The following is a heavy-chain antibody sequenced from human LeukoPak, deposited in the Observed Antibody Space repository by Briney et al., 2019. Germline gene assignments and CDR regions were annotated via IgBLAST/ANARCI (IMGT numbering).Heavy chain of an antibody. D-gene: IGHD2/OR15-2a*01. Sequence: SETLSLTCAVYGGSFSGYYWGWIRQPPGKGLEWIGEINHSGSTNYNPSLKSRVTISVDTSKNQFSLKLSSVTAADTAVYYCARGQIGGDHAFDIWGQGTMVTVSS. V-gene: IGHV4-34*01. J-gene: IGHJ3*02. CDR2: INHSGST. CDR3: ARGQIGGDHAFDI. CDR1: GGSFSGYY.